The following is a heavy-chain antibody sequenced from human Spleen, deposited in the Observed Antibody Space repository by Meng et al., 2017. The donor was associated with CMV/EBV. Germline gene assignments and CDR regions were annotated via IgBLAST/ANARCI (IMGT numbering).Heavy chain of an antibody. Sequence: ESLKISCAASEFIFSDYWMSWVRQTPGKGLQWLGELHHSGTTTYNPSPNSRVTFSLDKSKNEFSLKLTSVTVADTAVYYCARNGHYSLDSWSQGTLVTVSS. CDR3: ARNGHYSLDS. CDR2: LHHSGTT. D-gene: IGHD3-22*01. V-gene: IGHV4/OR15-8*01. J-gene: IGHJ4*02. CDR1: EFIFSDYW.